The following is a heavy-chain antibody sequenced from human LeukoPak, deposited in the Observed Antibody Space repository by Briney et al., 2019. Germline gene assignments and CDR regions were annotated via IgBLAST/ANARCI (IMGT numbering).Heavy chain of an antibody. J-gene: IGHJ4*02. V-gene: IGHV3-48*03. Sequence: GGSLRLSCAASGFTFSSYEMNWVRQAPGKGLEWVSYISSSGSTIYYADSVKGRFTISRDNAKNSLYLQMNSLRAEDTAVYYCARDAGGDDSPYFDHWGQGTLLTVSS. CDR1: GFTFSSYE. CDR3: ARDAGGDDSPYFDH. CDR2: ISSSGSTI. D-gene: IGHD2-21*02.